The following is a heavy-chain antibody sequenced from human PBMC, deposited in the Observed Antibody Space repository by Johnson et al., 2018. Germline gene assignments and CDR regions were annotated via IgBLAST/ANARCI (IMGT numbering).Heavy chain of an antibody. CDR2: INTEGRYT. D-gene: IGHD2-8*01. J-gene: IGHJ6*02. CDR1: GFTFSGDW. V-gene: IGHV3-74*01. CDR3: ARGNGFCPQGVCYHAMDV. Sequence: VQLQESGGGLVQPGGSLRLSCAASGFTFSGDWMHWVRPAPDKGLVWVSRINTEGRYTDYADFVKGRFLSSRDNANKTLFLQMNSVRADDTAVYYCARGNGFCPQGVCYHAMDVWGQGTTVTVSS.